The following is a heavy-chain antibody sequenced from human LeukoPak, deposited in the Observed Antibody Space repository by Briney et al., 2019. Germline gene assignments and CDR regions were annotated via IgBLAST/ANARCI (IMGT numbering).Heavy chain of an antibody. Sequence: SETLSLTCTVSGGSISSYYWSWIRQPPGQGLEWIGYIYYSGSTNYNPSLKSRVTISVDTSKNQFSLKLSSVSAADTAVYDCARGRGGSGSYYNVYYFDYWGQGTLVTVSS. CDR2: IYYSGST. V-gene: IGHV4-59*01. D-gene: IGHD3-10*01. J-gene: IGHJ4*02. CDR3: ARGRGGSGSYYNVYYFDY. CDR1: GGSISSYY.